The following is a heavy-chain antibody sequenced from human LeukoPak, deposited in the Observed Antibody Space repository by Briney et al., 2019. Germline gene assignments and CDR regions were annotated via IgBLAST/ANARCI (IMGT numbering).Heavy chain of an antibody. CDR3: ARDRNTARYYYYGMDV. CDR1: GFTFTTYS. V-gene: IGHV3-21*04. CDR2: ISSRNTYI. J-gene: IGHJ6*02. D-gene: IGHD5-18*01. Sequence: GGSLRLSCAASGFTFTTYSINWVRQAPGKGLEWLSSISSRNTYIYYADSVQGRFTISRDNAMNSVYLQMNSLRAEDTAVYYCARDRNTARYYYYGMDVWGQGTTVTVSS.